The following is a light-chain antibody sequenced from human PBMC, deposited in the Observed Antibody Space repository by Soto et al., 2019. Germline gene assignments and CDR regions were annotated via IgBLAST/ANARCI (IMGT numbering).Light chain of an antibody. J-gene: IGKJ2*01. V-gene: IGKV3-20*01. CDR2: GAS. Sequence: EIVLTQSPGTLSLSPGERATLSCRASQSVSSSYLAWYQQKPGQAPRLLIYGASSRATGIPDRFSGSGSGTDFPLTSSRLEPDDFAVYYCQQYSSSPYTFGQGTQLEIK. CDR1: QSVSSSY. CDR3: QQYSSSPYT.